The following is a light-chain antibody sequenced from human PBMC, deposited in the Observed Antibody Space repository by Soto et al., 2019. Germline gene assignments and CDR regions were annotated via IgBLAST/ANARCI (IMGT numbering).Light chain of an antibody. V-gene: IGKV2-28*01. CDR2: LAS. CDR3: MQALQSPRT. CDR1: QSLLHSNGYNF. J-gene: IGKJ1*01. Sequence: DIVMTQSPLSLPVMPGEPASISCRSSQSLLHSNGYNFLDWYLQRPGQSPRLLLYLASNRSSGVPDRFSGSGSGTDFTLKISRVEAEDVGVYYCMQALQSPRTFGQGTKVEIK.